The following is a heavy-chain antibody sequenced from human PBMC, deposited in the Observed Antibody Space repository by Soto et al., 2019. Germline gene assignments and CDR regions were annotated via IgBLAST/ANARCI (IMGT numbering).Heavy chain of an antibody. Sequence: ADSVKGRFTISRDNSKNTQYLQMSSLRADDTAVYYCVKGDYYYDISGYYPFDYWGQVTLVTVSS. V-gene: IGHV3-64D*06. CDR3: VKGDYYYDISGYYPFDY. D-gene: IGHD3-22*01. J-gene: IGHJ4*02.